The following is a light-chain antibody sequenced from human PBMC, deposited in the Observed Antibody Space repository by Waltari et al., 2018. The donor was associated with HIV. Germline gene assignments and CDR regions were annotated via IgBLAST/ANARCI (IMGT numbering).Light chain of an antibody. J-gene: IGLJ2*01. V-gene: IGLV2-8*01. CDR3: NSYGGNINFT. Sequence: QSALTQPPSASGSPGQSVTISCTGISSDPAVYNYVSWYQQHPGKAPKLIIYEVNKRPSGVPDRFSGSKSGNTASLTVSGLQAEDEAEYYCNSYGGNINFTFGGGTKLTAL. CDR2: EVN. CDR1: SSDPAVYNY.